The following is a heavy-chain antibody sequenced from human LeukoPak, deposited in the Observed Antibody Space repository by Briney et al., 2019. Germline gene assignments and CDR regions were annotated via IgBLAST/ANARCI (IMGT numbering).Heavy chain of an antibody. CDR1: GFTFSSYW. Sequence: PGGSLRLSCAASGFTFSSYWMSWVRQAPGKGLEWVDNIKQDGSEKDYVDSVKGRFTISRDNAKNSLYLQMNSLRAEDAAVYYCARYCGGDCYGMDVWGQGTTVTVSS. CDR2: IKQDGSEK. V-gene: IGHV3-7*01. J-gene: IGHJ6*02. CDR3: ARYCGGDCYGMDV. D-gene: IGHD2-21*02.